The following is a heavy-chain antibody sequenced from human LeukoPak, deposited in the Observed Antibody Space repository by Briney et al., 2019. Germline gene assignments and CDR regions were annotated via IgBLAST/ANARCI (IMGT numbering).Heavy chain of an antibody. V-gene: IGHV3-7*02. CDR1: GFTFSRSW. CDR3: ARHGDYCFDL. CDR2: IKQDGTSK. J-gene: IGHJ4*02. D-gene: IGHD2-21*01. Sequence: PGGSLRLSCAASGFTFSRSWMGWVRQAPGKGLEWVANIKQDGTSKYYVGSVMGRFTISRDNAENSVYLQMNSLSAGDTAVYYCARHGDYCFDLWGPGTRVTVSS.